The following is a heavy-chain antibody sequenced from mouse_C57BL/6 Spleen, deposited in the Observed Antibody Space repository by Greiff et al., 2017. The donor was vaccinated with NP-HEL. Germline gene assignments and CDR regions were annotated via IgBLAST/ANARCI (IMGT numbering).Heavy chain of an antibody. CDR3: LYDGYPHYYAMDY. CDR2: INPNYGTT. J-gene: IGHJ4*01. CDR1: GYSFTDYN. V-gene: IGHV1-39*01. Sequence: EVQLQQSGPELVKPGASVKISCKASGYSFTDYNMNWVKQSNGKSLEWIGVINPNYGTTSYNQKFKGKATLTVDQSSSTAYMQLNSLTSEDSTVYYCLYDGYPHYYAMDYWGQGTSVTVSS. D-gene: IGHD2-3*01.